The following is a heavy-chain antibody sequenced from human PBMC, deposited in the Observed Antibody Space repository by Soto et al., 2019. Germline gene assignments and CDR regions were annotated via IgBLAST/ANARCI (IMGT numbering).Heavy chain of an antibody. CDR2: IRSKAYGGTT. J-gene: IGHJ6*03. CDR3: TRLERYDIYYYYYMDV. D-gene: IGHD3-9*01. Sequence: GGSLRLSCTASGFTFGDYAMSWFRQAPGKGLEWVGFIRSKAYGGTTEYAASVKGRFTISRDDSKSIAYLQMNSLKTEDTAVYYCTRLERYDIYYYYYMDVWGKGTTVTVSS. V-gene: IGHV3-49*03. CDR1: GFTFGDYA.